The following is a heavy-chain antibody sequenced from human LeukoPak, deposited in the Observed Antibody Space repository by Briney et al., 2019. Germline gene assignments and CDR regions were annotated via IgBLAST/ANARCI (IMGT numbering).Heavy chain of an antibody. D-gene: IGHD3-16*01. CDR2: IFPSSDEI. CDR1: GFTFSTFA. V-gene: IGHV3-23*01. J-gene: IGHJ4*02. Sequence: GGSLRLSCAASGFTFSTFAMMWVRQPPGKGLEWVSSIFPSSDEITYADSVRGRFTISRDNSKSTLSLQMNSLRAEDTAIYYCARTLWGLTLLSSDYWGQGTLVTVSS. CDR3: ARTLWGLTLLSSDY.